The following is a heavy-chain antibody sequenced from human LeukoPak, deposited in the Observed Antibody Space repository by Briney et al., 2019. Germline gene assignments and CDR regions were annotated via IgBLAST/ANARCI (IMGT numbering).Heavy chain of an antibody. D-gene: IGHD5-18*01. V-gene: IGHV1-46*02. Sequence: ASVKVSCKASGYTFNNYYMHWVRQAPGQGLEWMGIINPSGIGSTSYALKFQGRVTMTRDTSTSTVYRDTSTSTVYMGLSSLTSEDTAVYYRASTIDTAMPRYDYWGQGTLVTVSS. CDR2: INPSGIGST. CDR3: ASTIDTAMPRYDY. CDR1: GYTFNNYY. J-gene: IGHJ4*02.